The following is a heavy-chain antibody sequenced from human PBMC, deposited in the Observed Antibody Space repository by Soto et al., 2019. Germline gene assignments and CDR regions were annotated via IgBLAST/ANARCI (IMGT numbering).Heavy chain of an antibody. CDR2: IKSKTDGGTT. Sequence: EGQLVESGGGLVKPGGSLRLSCAASRFTFSNAWMDWVRQAPGKGLEWVGRIKSKTDGGTTDYAAPVKGRFTISRDDSKNTLSLQMDSLKTEDTAVYYCTAGSGVTLDATRAFEIWGQGTMVTVSS. V-gene: IGHV3-15*07. CDR1: RFTFSNAW. D-gene: IGHD3-10*01. J-gene: IGHJ3*02. CDR3: TAGSGVTLDATRAFEI.